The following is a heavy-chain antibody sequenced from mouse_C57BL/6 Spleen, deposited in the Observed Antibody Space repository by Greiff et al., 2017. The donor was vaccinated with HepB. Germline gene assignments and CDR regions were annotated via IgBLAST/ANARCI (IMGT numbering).Heavy chain of an antibody. CDR1: GYTFTSYW. D-gene: IGHD2-5*01. Sequence: QVQLQQPGAELVKPGASVKLSCKASGYTFTSYWMHWVKQRPGQGLEWIGMIHPNSGSTNYNEKFKSKATLTVDKSSSTAYMQLSSLTSEDSAVYYCARSYSNPYYFDYWGQATTLTVSS. V-gene: IGHV1-64*01. J-gene: IGHJ2*01. CDR3: ARSYSNPYYFDY. CDR2: IHPNSGST.